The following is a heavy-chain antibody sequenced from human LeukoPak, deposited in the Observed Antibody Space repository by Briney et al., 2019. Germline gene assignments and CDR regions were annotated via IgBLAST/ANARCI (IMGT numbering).Heavy chain of an antibody. J-gene: IGHJ4*02. Sequence: GGSLRLSCAASGFTFSSYGMHWVRQAPGKGLEWVAVIWYDGSNKYYADSVKGRFTISRDNSKNTLYLQMNSLRAEDTAVYYCARDKMDIVVVPAAMKMGFDYWGQGTLVTVSS. D-gene: IGHD2-2*03. CDR2: IWYDGSNK. CDR1: GFTFSSYG. V-gene: IGHV3-33*01. CDR3: ARDKMDIVVVPAAMKMGFDY.